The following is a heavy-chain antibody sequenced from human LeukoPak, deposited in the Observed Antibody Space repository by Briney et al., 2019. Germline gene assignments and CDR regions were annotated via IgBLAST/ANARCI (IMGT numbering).Heavy chain of an antibody. V-gene: IGHV1-8*01. CDR2: MNPNSGNT. J-gene: IGHJ4*02. D-gene: IGHD5-18*01. Sequence: ASVKVSCKASGYTFTSYDINWVRQATGQGLEWMGWMNPNSGNTGYAQKFQGRITTTRNTSISTAYMELSSLRSEDTAVYYCARGVRRGYSYDFDYWGQGTLVTVSS. CDR3: ARGVRRGYSYDFDY. CDR1: GYTFTSYD.